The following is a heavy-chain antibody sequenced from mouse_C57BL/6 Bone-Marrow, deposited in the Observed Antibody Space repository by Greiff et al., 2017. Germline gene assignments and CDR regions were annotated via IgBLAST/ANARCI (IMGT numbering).Heavy chain of an antibody. Sequence: QVQLQQSGAELARPGASVKLSCKASGYTFTSYGISWVKQRTGQGLEWIGEIYPRSGNTYYNEKFKGKATLTADKSSSTAYMGLRSMTAEDSAVYFCAKLWSDSAYWGQGTLVTVSA. D-gene: IGHD1-1*02. V-gene: IGHV1-81*01. CDR3: AKLWSDSAY. CDR1: GYTFTSYG. CDR2: IYPRSGNT. J-gene: IGHJ3*01.